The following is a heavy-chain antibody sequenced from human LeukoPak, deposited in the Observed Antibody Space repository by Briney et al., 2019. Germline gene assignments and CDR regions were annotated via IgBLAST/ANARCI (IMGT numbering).Heavy chain of an antibody. D-gene: IGHD2-21*01. Sequence: GGSLRLSCTASGFTFGDYAMSWVRQAPGKGLEWVGFIRSKAYGGTTEYAASVKGRFTISRDDSKSIAYLQMNSLKTEDTAVYYCTREADRLAFCGGDCYYYGMDVWGQGTTVTASS. CDR3: TREADRLAFCGGDCYYYGMDV. CDR2: IRSKAYGGTT. CDR1: GFTFGDYA. J-gene: IGHJ6*02. V-gene: IGHV3-49*04.